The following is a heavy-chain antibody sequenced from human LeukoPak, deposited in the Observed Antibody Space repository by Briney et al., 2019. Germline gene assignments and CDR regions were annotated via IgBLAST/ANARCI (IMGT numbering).Heavy chain of an antibody. CDR2: ITSAGAP. CDR1: GFTLSNYA. J-gene: IGHJ3*01. Sequence: PGGSLRLSCAASGFTLSNYAVMWVRQAPGQGLEWVSAITSAGAPRYADSVKGRFTISRDNSKNTLYLQMNSLTAEDTAQYFCARDPNGDYIGAFEFWGQGTGVTVSS. D-gene: IGHD4-17*01. CDR3: ARDPNGDYIGAFEF. V-gene: IGHV3-23*01.